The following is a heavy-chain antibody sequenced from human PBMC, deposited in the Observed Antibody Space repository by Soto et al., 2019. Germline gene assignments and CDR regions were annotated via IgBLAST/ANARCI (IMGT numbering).Heavy chain of an antibody. CDR1: GFTFSSYG. Sequence: QVQLVESGGGVVQPGRSLRLSCAASGFTFSSYGMHWVRQAPGKGLEWVAVISYDGSNKYYADSVKGRFTISRDNSKNTLYLQMNSLRAEDTAVYYCAKAEPVGNYVDYFDYWGQGTLVTVSS. CDR2: ISYDGSNK. D-gene: IGHD1-26*01. J-gene: IGHJ4*02. V-gene: IGHV3-30*18. CDR3: AKAEPVGNYVDYFDY.